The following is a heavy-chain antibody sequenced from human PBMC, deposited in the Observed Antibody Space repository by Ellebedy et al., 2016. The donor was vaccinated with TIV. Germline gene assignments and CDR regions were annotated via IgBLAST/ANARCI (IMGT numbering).Heavy chain of an antibody. D-gene: IGHD5-12*01. CDR1: GFPISNFW. Sequence: GESLKISCAASGFPISNFWMAWIRQAPGKGLQWVGNTKEDGSERYYVDSVRGRFTISRDNTKNSLYLEMNSLRVEDPAVYYCARDRGYDTFDYWGQGILVTVSS. CDR3: ARDRGYDTFDY. CDR2: TKEDGSER. J-gene: IGHJ4*02. V-gene: IGHV3-7*01.